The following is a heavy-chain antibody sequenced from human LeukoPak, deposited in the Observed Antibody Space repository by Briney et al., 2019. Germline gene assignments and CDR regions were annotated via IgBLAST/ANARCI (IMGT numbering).Heavy chain of an antibody. V-gene: IGHV3-64*01. CDR2: ISSNGGST. Sequence: PGGSLRLSCAASGFTFSNYGMHWVRQAPGKGLEYVSGISSNGGSTYYVKSVEGRFIISRDNSKNTLYLQMNSLRAEDTAVYYCAKDSNYDFWRDAFDIWGQGTMVTVSS. D-gene: IGHD3-3*01. J-gene: IGHJ3*02. CDR1: GFTFSNYG. CDR3: AKDSNYDFWRDAFDI.